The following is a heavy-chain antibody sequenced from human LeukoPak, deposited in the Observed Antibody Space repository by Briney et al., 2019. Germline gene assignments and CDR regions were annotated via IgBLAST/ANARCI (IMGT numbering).Heavy chain of an antibody. CDR2: IYYSGST. J-gene: IGHJ5*02. CDR3: ARDRSTVTFNWFDP. V-gene: IGHV4-39*07. D-gene: IGHD4-17*01. Sequence: WVRQPPGKGLEGIGSIYYSGSTYYNPSLKSRITISVDTSKNQFSLKLSSVTAADTAVYYCARDRSTVTFNWFDPWGQGTLVTVSS.